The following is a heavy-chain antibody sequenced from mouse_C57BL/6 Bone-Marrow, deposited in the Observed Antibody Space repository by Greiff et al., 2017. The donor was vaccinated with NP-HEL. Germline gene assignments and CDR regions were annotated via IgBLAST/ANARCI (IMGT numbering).Heavy chain of an antibody. V-gene: IGHV1-64*01. D-gene: IGHD2-4*01. Sequence: QLQQPGAELVKPGASVKLSCKASGYTFTSYWMHWVKQRPGQGLEWIGMIHPNSGSTNYNEKFKSKATLTVDKSSSTAYMQLSSLTSEDSAVYYCARGRLRRGAWFAYWGQGTLVTVSA. CDR2: IHPNSGST. CDR1: GYTFTSYW. CDR3: ARGRLRRGAWFAY. J-gene: IGHJ3*01.